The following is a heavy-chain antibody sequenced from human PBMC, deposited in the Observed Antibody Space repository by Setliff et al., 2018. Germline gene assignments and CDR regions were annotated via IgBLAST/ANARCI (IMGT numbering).Heavy chain of an antibody. CDR2: ISYDGSNK. CDR1: GFTFSTYA. J-gene: IGHJ6*03. V-gene: IGHV3-30*01. D-gene: IGHD7-27*01. CDR3: ARELGHYYYYYMDV. Sequence: GGSLRLSCAVSGFTFSTYAMQWVRQAPGKGLEWVAVISYDGSNKYYADSVKGRFTISRDNSKNTLYLQMNSLRAEDTAVYYCARELGHYYYYYMDVWGKGTTVTVSS.